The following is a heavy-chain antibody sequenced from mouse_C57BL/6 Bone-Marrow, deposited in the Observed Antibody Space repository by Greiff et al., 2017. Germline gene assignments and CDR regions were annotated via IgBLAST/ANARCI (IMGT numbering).Heavy chain of an antibody. CDR3: ARDYGSSYWYFDV. J-gene: IGHJ1*03. V-gene: IGHV1-85*01. D-gene: IGHD1-1*01. Sequence: QVQLQQSGPELVKPGASVKLSCKASGYTFTSYDINWVKQRPGQGLEWIGWIYPRVGSTKYNEKFKGKATLNVDTSSSTAYMELHSLTSEASAVYFCARDYGSSYWYFDVWGTGTTVTVSS. CDR2: IYPRVGST. CDR1: GYTFTSYD.